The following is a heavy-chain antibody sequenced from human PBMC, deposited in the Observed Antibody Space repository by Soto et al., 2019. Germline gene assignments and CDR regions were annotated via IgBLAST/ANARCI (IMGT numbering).Heavy chain of an antibody. D-gene: IGHD3-3*01. CDR1: GGTFSSYA. CDR3: ASENYDFWSCAGPTLTKVMQSYYYGMDV. CDR2: IITIFGTA. J-gene: IGHJ6*02. V-gene: IGHV1-69*01. Sequence: QVQLVQSGAEVKKPGSSVKVSCKASGGTFSSYAISWVRQAPGQGLEWMGVIITIFGTANDAQKFQGRVTITADDSTSTAYMKLSSLRSEDTAVYYCASENYDFWSCAGPTLTKVMQSYYYGMDVWGQGTTVTVSS.